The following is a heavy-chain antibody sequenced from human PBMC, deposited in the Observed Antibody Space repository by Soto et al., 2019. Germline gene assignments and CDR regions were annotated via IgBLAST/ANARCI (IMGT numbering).Heavy chain of an antibody. CDR1: GFTFRSYG. D-gene: IGHD3-3*01. J-gene: IGHJ3*01. V-gene: IGHV3-33*06. CDR3: AKSSYEGAFDV. Sequence: QVQLVESGGGVVQPGRSLRLSCAGSGFTFRSYGMHWVRQAPGKGLEWVAVIWFDGSNKYYADSVKGRFTISRDNSKNTLYLQMNSLRVEDTALYYCAKSSYEGAFDVWGQGTMVTVSS. CDR2: IWFDGSNK.